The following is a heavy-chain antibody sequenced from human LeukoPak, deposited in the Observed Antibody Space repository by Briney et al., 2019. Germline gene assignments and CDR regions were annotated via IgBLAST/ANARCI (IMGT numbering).Heavy chain of an antibody. CDR1: GFTFSSYA. Sequence: PGGSLRLSCAASGFTFSSYAMSWVRQAPGKGLEWVSGISGSGGTKYYADSVKGRFTISRDNSKNTLYLQMNSLRAEDTAVYYCAKAPTTVTPSNFDYWGQGTLATVSS. CDR3: AKAPTTVTPSNFDY. V-gene: IGHV3-23*01. CDR2: ISGSGGTK. J-gene: IGHJ4*02. D-gene: IGHD4-17*01.